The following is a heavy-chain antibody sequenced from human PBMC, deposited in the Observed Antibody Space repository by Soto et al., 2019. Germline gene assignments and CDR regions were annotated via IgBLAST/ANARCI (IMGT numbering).Heavy chain of an antibody. CDR2: ISYDGSNK. D-gene: IGHD1-20*01. Sequence: QVQLVESGGGVVQPGRSLRLSCAASGFTFSSYGMHWVRQAPGKGLEWVAVISYDGSNKYYADSVKGRFTISRDNSKNTLYLQMNSLRAEDTAVYYCAKGGRYNWNYFDYWGQGTLVTVSS. CDR1: GFTFSSYG. J-gene: IGHJ4*02. CDR3: AKGGRYNWNYFDY. V-gene: IGHV3-30*18.